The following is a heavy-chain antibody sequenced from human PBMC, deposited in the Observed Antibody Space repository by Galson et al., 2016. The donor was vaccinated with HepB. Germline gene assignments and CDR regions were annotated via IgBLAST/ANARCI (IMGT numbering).Heavy chain of an antibody. J-gene: IGHJ4*02. D-gene: IGHD6-13*01. CDR2: IWYDGSNE. CDR3: ARDPGYSSSWYIFDY. Sequence: SLRLSCAASGFTFSTSGMHWVRQAPGKGLEWLAIIWYDGSNEYYADSVKGRFTISRDNSKNTLYLQRNSLRAEDTAVYFCARDPGYSSSWYIFDYWGQGTLVTVSS. V-gene: IGHV3-33*08. CDR1: GFTFSTSG.